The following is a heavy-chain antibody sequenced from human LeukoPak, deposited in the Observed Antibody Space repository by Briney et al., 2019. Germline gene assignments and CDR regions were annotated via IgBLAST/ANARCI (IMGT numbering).Heavy chain of an antibody. D-gene: IGHD1-7*01. V-gene: IGHV3-30*01. CDR3: AREDLELPRGGAFDI. CDR2: ISYDGSNK. Sequence: GRSLRLSCAASGFTFSSYAMHWVRQAPGKGLEWVAVISYDGSNKYYADSVKGRFTISRDNSKNTLYLQMNSLRAEDTAVYYCAREDLELPRGGAFDIWGQGTMVTVPS. CDR1: GFTFSSYA. J-gene: IGHJ3*02.